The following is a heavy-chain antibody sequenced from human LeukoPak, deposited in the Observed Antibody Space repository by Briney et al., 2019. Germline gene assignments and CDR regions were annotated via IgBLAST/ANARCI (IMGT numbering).Heavy chain of an antibody. D-gene: IGHD2-2*01. V-gene: IGHV4-31*03. CDR1: GGSISSGGYS. CDR3: ARGRADIVVVPAAWVAFDY. Sequence: SETLSLTCTVSGGSISSGGYSWSWIRQHPGKGLEWIGYIYYSGSTYYNPSLKSRVTISVDTSKNQFSLKLSPVTAADTAVYYCARGRADIVVVPAAWVAFDYWGQGTLVTVSS. J-gene: IGHJ4*02. CDR2: IYYSGST.